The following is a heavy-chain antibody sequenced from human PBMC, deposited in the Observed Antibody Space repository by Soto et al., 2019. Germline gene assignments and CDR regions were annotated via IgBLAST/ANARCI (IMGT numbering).Heavy chain of an antibody. V-gene: IGHV3-23*01. Sequence: PGGSLRLSCAASGFTFSSYAMSWVRQAPGKGLEWVSMISGSGGGTYYADSVKGRFTISRDNSKDTLYLQMNSLRAEDTAVYYCAKDRITAAGFLDYWGQGTLVTVSS. CDR2: ISGSGGGT. D-gene: IGHD6-13*01. CDR1: GFTFSSYA. J-gene: IGHJ4*02. CDR3: AKDRITAAGFLDY.